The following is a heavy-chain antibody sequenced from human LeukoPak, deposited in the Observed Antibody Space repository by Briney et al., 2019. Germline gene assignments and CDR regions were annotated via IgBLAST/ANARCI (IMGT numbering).Heavy chain of an antibody. CDR1: GFTFSSYS. CDR3: AILQSYYYGMDV. CDR2: ISSSSSYI. Sequence: GGSLRLSCAASGFTFSSYSMNWVRQAPGKGLEWVSSISSSSSYIYYVDSVKGRFTISRDNAKNSLYLQMNSLRAEDTAVYYCAILQSYYYGMDVWGQGTTVTVSS. J-gene: IGHJ6*02. D-gene: IGHD4-11*01. V-gene: IGHV3-21*01.